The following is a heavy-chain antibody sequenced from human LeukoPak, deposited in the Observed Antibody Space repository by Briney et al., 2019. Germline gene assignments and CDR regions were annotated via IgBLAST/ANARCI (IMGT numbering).Heavy chain of an antibody. CDR2: ISPRGTTR. CDR3: ASFSIRTGAYYLDV. Sequence: GGSLRLSCAASGFTFSTYNMNWVRQAPGKGLEWVSHISPRGTTRYYADSVKGRFTISRDNAKNSLYLKMSSLRVEDSAVYYCASFSIRTGAYYLDVWGKGTTVAVSS. CDR1: GFTFSTYN. V-gene: IGHV3-48*04. J-gene: IGHJ6*03. D-gene: IGHD2/OR15-2a*01.